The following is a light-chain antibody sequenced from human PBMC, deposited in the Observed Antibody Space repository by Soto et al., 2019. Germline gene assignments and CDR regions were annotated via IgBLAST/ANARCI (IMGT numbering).Light chain of an antibody. CDR2: DAS. V-gene: IGKV3-11*01. Sequence: EIVLTQSPATLSLSPGERATLSCRASQSVRIFLAWYQQKPGQAPRLLIYDASNRATGIPDRFSGSGSGTDFPLTISSLETQDFAVYYCQQRGNWPLYTFGPGTKVEMK. J-gene: IGKJ2*01. CDR1: QSVRIF. CDR3: QQRGNWPLYT.